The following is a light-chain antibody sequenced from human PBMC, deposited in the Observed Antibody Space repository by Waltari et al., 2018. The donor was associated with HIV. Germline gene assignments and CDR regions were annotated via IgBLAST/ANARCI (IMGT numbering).Light chain of an antibody. J-gene: IGLJ3*02. Sequence: QSVLTQPPSASGTPGQRVTISCSGSSSNIGSNYVYWYQQLPGTAPKLRIFSKKRRPPGVPGRFSGSKSGTSASLAISGLRCEDEADYYGAAWDDSLSGSWVFGGGTKLTVL. CDR2: SKK. CDR1: SSNIGSNY. CDR3: AAWDDSLSGSWV. V-gene: IGLV1-47*02.